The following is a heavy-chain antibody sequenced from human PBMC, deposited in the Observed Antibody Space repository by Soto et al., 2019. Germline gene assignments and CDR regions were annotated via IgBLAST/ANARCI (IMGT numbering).Heavy chain of an antibody. CDR2: IWYDGSNK. CDR3: ARTVGDCSGGSCYYYFDY. V-gene: IGHV3-33*01. Sequence: GGSLRLSCAASGFTFSSYGMHWVRQAPGKGLEWVAVIWYDGSNKYYADSVKGRFTISRDNSKNTLYLQMNSLRAEDTAVYYCARTVGDCSGGSCYYYFDYWGQGTLVTVSS. J-gene: IGHJ4*02. D-gene: IGHD2-15*01. CDR1: GFTFSSYG.